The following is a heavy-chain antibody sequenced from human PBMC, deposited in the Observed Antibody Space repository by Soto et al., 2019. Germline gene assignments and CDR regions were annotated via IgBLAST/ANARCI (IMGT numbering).Heavy chain of an antibody. CDR3: TTLTGIAAAGTPRDYYYGMDV. D-gene: IGHD6-13*01. J-gene: IGHJ6*02. CDR2: IKSKTDGGTT. CDR1: GFTFSNAW. V-gene: IGHV3-15*01. Sequence: PGGSLRLSCAASGFTFSNAWMSWVRQAPGKGLEWVGRIKSKTDGGTTDYAAPVKGRFTISRDDSKNTLYLQMNSLKTEDTAVYHCTTLTGIAAAGTPRDYYYGMDVWGQGTTVTVSS.